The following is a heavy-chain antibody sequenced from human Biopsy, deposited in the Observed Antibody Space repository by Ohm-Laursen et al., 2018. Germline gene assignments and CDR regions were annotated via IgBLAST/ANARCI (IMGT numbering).Heavy chain of an antibody. J-gene: IGHJ6*02. CDR3: ARAGVGSDGTDSYYYGMDV. Sequence: ASAKVSCKVSGNTFATYHIHWVRQAPGQGLEWMGVISPSGATTSFSQKFQGRITMTRDTSTGTVYMDLNSLGSEDTAVYYCARAGVGSDGTDSYYYGMDVWGPGTTVTVSS. V-gene: IGHV1-46*01. CDR2: ISPSGATT. D-gene: IGHD5-24*01. CDR1: GNTFATYH.